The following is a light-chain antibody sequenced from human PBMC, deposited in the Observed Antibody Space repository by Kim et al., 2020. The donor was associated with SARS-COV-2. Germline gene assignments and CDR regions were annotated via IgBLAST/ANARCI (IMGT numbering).Light chain of an antibody. Sequence: SLSPGERATLECRASQSIRNYLAWYQQKPGQAPRLLIYDASSRATGIPDRFSGSGSGTYFTLTISSLEPDDFAVYYCQQRSSSFTFGPGTKVDIK. CDR2: DAS. CDR1: QSIRNY. J-gene: IGKJ3*01. CDR3: QQRSSSFT. V-gene: IGKV3-11*01.